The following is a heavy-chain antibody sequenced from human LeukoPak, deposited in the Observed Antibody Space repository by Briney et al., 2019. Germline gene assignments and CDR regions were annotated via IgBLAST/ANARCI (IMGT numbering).Heavy chain of an antibody. Sequence: SETLSLTCTVSGGSISSSSYYWGWIRQPPGKGLEWIGSIYYSGSTYYNPSLKSRVTISVDTSKNQFSLKLSSVTAADTAVYYCARGGVEMATNIVGWFDPWGQGTLVTVSS. CDR2: IYYSGST. CDR3: ARGGVEMATNIVGWFDP. CDR1: GGSISSSSYY. V-gene: IGHV4-39*07. D-gene: IGHD5-24*01. J-gene: IGHJ5*02.